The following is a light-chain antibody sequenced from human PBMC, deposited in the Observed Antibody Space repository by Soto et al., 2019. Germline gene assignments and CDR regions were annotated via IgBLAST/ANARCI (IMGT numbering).Light chain of an antibody. CDR1: SSNVGSYNL. J-gene: IGLJ2*01. CDR3: CSYAGSSTFVV. V-gene: IGLV2-23*03. CDR2: EGS. Sequence: QSALTQPASVSGSPGQSITISCNETSSNVGSYNLVSWYQQHPGKAPKFMIYEGSKRPSGVSNRFSGSKSGNTASLTISGLQAEDEADYYCCSYAGSSTFVVFGGGTQLTVL.